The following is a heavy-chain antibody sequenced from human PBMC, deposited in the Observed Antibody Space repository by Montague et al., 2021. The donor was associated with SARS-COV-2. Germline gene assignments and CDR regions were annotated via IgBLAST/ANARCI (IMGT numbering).Heavy chain of an antibody. CDR1: AGSLSSRSNY. J-gene: IGHJ4*02. CDR3: ARDEYNRYWYKY. CDR2: VYSAGST. V-gene: IGHV4-39*07. Sequence: SETLSLTCTVSAGSLSSRSNYWGWIREPPGMGLQWIGSVYSAGSTYYXWCVKSRVTISLDTSKNQFSLKLSSVTAADTAVYYCARDEYNRYWYKYWGQGALVTVSS. D-gene: IGHD2-8*02.